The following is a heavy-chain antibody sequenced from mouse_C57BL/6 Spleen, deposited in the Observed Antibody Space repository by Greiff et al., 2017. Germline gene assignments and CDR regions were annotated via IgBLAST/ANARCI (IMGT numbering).Heavy chain of an antibody. CDR3: ANWDAHFDY. V-gene: IGHV14-3*01. Sequence: EVKLQESVAELVRPGASVKLSCKASGFNINNTYMHWVKQRPGQGLEWIGRIDPAHGNTKYAPKFQGKATLPADQSSNTAYLQLISLTSDDTAIYYCANWDAHFDYWGQGTTLTVSS. CDR1: GFNINNTY. D-gene: IGHD4-1*01. J-gene: IGHJ2*01. CDR2: IDPAHGNT.